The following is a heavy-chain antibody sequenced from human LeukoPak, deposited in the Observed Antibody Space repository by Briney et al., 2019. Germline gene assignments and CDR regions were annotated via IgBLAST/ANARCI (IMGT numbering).Heavy chain of an antibody. CDR1: GGSICSGCYD. D-gene: IGHD4-11*01. Sequence: SETQSPTHTVSGGSICSGCYDWTWIRQHPGKGLEWIGYIYYSGSTYYNPPLKSRVIISADSSKNQFSLKLSSVTAADTAVYLCARGGEEFYYSTSNWGQRTTVTVSS. CDR3: ARGGEEFYYSTSN. J-gene: IGHJ6*02. V-gene: IGHV4-31*03. CDR2: IYYSGST.